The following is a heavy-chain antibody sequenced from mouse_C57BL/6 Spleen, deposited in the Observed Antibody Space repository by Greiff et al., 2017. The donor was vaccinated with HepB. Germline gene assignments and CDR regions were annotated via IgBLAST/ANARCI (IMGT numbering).Heavy chain of an antibody. Sequence: QVQLKQSGAELVKPGASVKISCKASGYAFSSYWMNWVKQRPGKGLEWIGQIYPGDGDTNYNGKFKGKATLTADKSSSTAYMQLSSLTSEDSAVYFCARRGQLRLAGFAYWGQGTLVTVSA. J-gene: IGHJ3*01. CDR2: IYPGDGDT. CDR3: ARRGQLRLAGFAY. V-gene: IGHV1-80*01. D-gene: IGHD3-2*02. CDR1: GYAFSSYW.